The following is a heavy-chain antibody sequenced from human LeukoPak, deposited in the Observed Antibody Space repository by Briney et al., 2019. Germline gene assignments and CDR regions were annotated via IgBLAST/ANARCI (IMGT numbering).Heavy chain of an antibody. J-gene: IGHJ4*02. CDR2: ISSSSSYI. CDR1: GFTVSSNY. CDR3: ARVVGYSYGYDY. D-gene: IGHD5-18*01. V-gene: IGHV3-21*01. Sequence: GGSLRLSCAASGFTVSSNYMSWVRQAPGKGLEWVSSISSSSSYIYYADSVKGRFTISRDNAKNSLYLQMNSLRAEDTAVYYCARVVGYSYGYDYWGQGTLVTVSS.